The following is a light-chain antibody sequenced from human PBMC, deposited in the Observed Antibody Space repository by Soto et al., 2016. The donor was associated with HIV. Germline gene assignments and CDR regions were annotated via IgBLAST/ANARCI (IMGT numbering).Light chain of an antibody. V-gene: IGKV1-6*01. Sequence: AIQMTQSPSSLSASVGDIVTINCRASQGIRNDLGWYQQKPGKAPKLLIYAASSLQSGVPSRFSGSGSGTDFTLTISSLQPEDFATYYCLQDYNYPWTFGQGTKVEIK. CDR1: QGIRND. CDR2: AAS. CDR3: LQDYNYPWT. J-gene: IGKJ1*01.